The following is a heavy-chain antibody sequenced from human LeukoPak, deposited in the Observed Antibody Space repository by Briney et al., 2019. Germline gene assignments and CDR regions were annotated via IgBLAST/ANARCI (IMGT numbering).Heavy chain of an antibody. CDR1: GFTFSSYA. V-gene: IGHV3-23*01. Sequence: SGGSLRLSCAASGFTFSSYAMSWVRQAPGKGLEWVSAISGSGGSTYYADSVKGRFTISRDNSKNTLYLQMKNLRAADTAVYVRAHPLFYMDVWGKGTTVTVSS. J-gene: IGHJ6*03. CDR3: AHPLFYMDV. CDR2: ISGSGGST.